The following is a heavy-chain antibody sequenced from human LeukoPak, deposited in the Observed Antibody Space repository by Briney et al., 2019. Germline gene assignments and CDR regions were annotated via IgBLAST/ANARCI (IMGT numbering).Heavy chain of an antibody. V-gene: IGHV3-23*01. D-gene: IGHD3-16*01. Sequence: GGSLRLSCAASGFTFSGNAMSWVRQVPGRGLEWVSGVGGDEKTHYADSVKGRFTISRDNSKNTLFLQMNSLRAEDTAVYYCARDDALGDNALDIWGQGTMVTVSS. CDR3: ARDDALGDNALDI. CDR2: VGGDEKT. J-gene: IGHJ3*02. CDR1: GFTFSGNA.